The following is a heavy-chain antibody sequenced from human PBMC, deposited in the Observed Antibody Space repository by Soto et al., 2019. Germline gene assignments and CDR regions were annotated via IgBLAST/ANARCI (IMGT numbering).Heavy chain of an antibody. CDR3: ARGGVGYCSSTSCSKSSYYYYGMDV. CDR2: ISAYNGNT. D-gene: IGHD2-2*01. Sequence: GASVKVSCKASGYTFTGYGISWVRQAPGQGLEWMGWISAYNGNTNYAQKLQGRVTMTTDTSTSTAYMELRSLRSDDTAVYYCARGGVGYCSSTSCSKSSYYYYGMDVWGQGTTVTVSS. CDR1: GYTFTGYG. V-gene: IGHV1-18*04. J-gene: IGHJ6*01.